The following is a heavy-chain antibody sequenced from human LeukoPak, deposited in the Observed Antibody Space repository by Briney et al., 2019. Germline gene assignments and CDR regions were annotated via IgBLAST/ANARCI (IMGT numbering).Heavy chain of an antibody. CDR1: GFTFTDYG. Sequence: GGSLRLSCAASGFTFTDYGMHWVRQAPGKGLELVAFIRYDGNDKYYADSVKGRFTISRDNSKNTLSLQMNSLKPDDTAMYYCAKEGTASKPSDLDYWGQGTLVTVFS. CDR2: IRYDGNDK. J-gene: IGHJ4*02. CDR3: AKEGTASKPSDLDY. V-gene: IGHV3-30*02. D-gene: IGHD1/OR15-1a*01.